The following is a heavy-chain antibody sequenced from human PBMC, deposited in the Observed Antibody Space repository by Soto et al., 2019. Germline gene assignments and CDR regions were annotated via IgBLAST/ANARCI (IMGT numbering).Heavy chain of an antibody. D-gene: IGHD3-3*01. Sequence: GGSLRLSCAASGFTFSSYAMHWVRQAPGKGLEWVAVISYDGSNKYYADSVKGRFTISRDNSKNTLYLQMNSLRAEDTAVYYCARDWGVTIFGVENYYYYYGMDVWGQGTTVTVSS. V-gene: IGHV3-30-3*01. CDR1: GFTFSSYA. J-gene: IGHJ6*02. CDR2: ISYDGSNK. CDR3: ARDWGVTIFGVENYYYYYGMDV.